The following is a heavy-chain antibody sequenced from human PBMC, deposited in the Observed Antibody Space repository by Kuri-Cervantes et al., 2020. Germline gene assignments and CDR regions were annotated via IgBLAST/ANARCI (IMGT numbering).Heavy chain of an antibody. Sequence: SGPTLVKPTQTLTLTCTFSGFSLNTGGVGVGWIRQPPGKALEWLALIYWDDDKRYNPSLKSRLTITKDSSKNQVVLTMTNMDPVDTATYYCAHRRWYGGSHSPFDYWGQGTLVTVSS. D-gene: IGHD1-26*01. J-gene: IGHJ4*02. CDR2: IYWDDDK. V-gene: IGHV2-5*02. CDR1: GFSLNTGGVG. CDR3: AHRRWYGGSHSPFDY.